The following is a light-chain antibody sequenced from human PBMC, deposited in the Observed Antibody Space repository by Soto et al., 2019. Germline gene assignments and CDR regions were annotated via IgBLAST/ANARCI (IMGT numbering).Light chain of an antibody. CDR3: FSHRSGDSNV. CDR1: SSDIGAYNY. V-gene: IGLV2-14*01. CDR2: GVT. J-gene: IGLJ1*01. Sequence: QSALTQPASVSGSPGQSITISCTGTSSDIGAYNYVSWYQQYPGKAPKLMIYGVTNRPSGVSNRFSGSKTGNTASLTISGLHAEDEADYYCFSHRSGDSNVFGTGTKVTVL.